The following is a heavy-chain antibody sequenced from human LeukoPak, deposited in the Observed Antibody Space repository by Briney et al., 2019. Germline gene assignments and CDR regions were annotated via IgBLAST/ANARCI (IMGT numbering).Heavy chain of an antibody. CDR2: IYYSGST. V-gene: IGHV4-59*01. Sequence: PSETLSLTCTVSGGSISSYYWSWIRQPPGKGLEWIGYIYYSGSTNSNPSLKRRVTISVDTSKNQFSLKLSSVTAADTAVYYCAKLERGDFWSGYYFDYWGQGTLVTVSS. D-gene: IGHD3-3*01. CDR3: AKLERGDFWSGYYFDY. J-gene: IGHJ4*02. CDR1: GGSISSYY.